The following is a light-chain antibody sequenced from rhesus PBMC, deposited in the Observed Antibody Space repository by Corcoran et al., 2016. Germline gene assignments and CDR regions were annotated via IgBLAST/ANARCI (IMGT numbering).Light chain of an antibody. CDR3: LQHSDWPHS. V-gene: IGKV3-24*01. Sequence: EIVLTQSPATLSLSPGERATLSCRASQSVGSNLAWYPQKPGQAPRLLISGASSRATGIPDRFSGSGSGTDVTLTISSLETEDVAVYYCLQHSDWPHSFGQGTTVEIK. J-gene: IGKJ2*01. CDR1: QSVGSN. CDR2: GAS.